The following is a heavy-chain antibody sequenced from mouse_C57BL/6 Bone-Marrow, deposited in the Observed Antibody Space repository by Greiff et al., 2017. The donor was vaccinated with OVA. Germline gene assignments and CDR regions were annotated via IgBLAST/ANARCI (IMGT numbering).Heavy chain of an antibody. J-gene: IGHJ2*01. CDR3: ARWDTTVPHYFDY. CDR2: INPSSGYT. CDR1: GYTFTSYT. Sequence: QVQLQQSGAELARPGASVKMSCKASGYTFTSYTMHWVKQRPGQGLEWIGYINPSSGYTKYNQKFKDKATLTADKSSSTAYMQLSSLTSEDSAVYYCARWDTTVPHYFDYWGQGTTLTVSA. V-gene: IGHV1-4*01. D-gene: IGHD1-1*01.